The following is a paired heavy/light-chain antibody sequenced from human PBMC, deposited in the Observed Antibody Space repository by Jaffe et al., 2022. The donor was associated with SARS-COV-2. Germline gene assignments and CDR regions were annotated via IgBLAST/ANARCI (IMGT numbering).Light chain of an antibody. J-gene: IGLJ2*01. CDR3: SSYTNSSTYVV. V-gene: IGLV2-14*01. CDR2: DVR. CDR1: SSDVGGYNY. Sequence: QSALTQPASVSGSPGQAITISCTGMSSDVGGYNYVSWYQQHPGKAPKLMIYDVRNRPSGVSNRFSGSKSGNTASLTISGLQAEDEADYYCSSYTNSSTYVVFGGGTKLTVL.
Heavy chain of an antibody. CDR2: ISGSGDYT. CDR1: GFTFTNYA. V-gene: IGHV3-23*01. D-gene: IGHD3-22*01. Sequence: EVQLLESGGGLVQPGGSLRLSCAASGFTFTNYAMSWVRQGPGKGLEWVSTISGSGDYTYYAGPVKGRFTISRDNSKNTLYLQMNSLRAEDTAVYYCAKGYYYDSSGYYPLDYWGQGTLVTVSS. CDR3: AKGYYYDSSGYYPLDY. J-gene: IGHJ4*02.